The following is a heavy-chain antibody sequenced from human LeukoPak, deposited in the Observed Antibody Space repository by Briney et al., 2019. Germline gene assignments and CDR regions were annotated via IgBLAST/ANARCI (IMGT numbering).Heavy chain of an antibody. CDR3: TTEGLPGSFDY. CDR2: TIPIFGTA. J-gene: IGHJ4*02. Sequence: ASVKVSCKASGYTFTSYGISWVRQAPGQGLEWMGGTIPIFGTANYAQKFQGRVTITADESTSTAYMELSSLETEDTAMYYCTTEGLPGSFDYWGQGTLVTVSS. CDR1: GYTFTSYG. D-gene: IGHD4-11*01. V-gene: IGHV1-69*13.